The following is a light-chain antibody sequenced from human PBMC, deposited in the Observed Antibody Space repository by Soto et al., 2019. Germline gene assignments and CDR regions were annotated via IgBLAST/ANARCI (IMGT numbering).Light chain of an antibody. CDR1: QSVTTY. J-gene: IGKJ1*01. V-gene: IGKV3-20*01. CDR2: DSS. CDR3: QQYGSSRWT. Sequence: EIVLTQSPATLSLSPGERASLSCRASQSVTTYLAWYQQKPGQAPRLLIYDSSNRATGIPPRFSGSGSGTDFTLTISRLEPEDFAVYYCQQYGSSRWTFGQGTKVDIK.